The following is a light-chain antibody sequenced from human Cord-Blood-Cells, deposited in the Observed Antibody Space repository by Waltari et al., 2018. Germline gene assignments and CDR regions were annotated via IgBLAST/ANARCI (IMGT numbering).Light chain of an antibody. Sequence: DIQMSQSPSSLSASVGDRVTITCRAIQRISNSLAWYQQKTGKAPKLLLYAASRLESGVPSRFSGSGSGTDYTLTISSLQPEDFATYYCQQYYSTPYTFGQGTKLEIK. V-gene: IGKV1-NL1*01. CDR2: AAS. CDR3: QQYYSTPYT. J-gene: IGKJ2*01. CDR1: QRISNS.